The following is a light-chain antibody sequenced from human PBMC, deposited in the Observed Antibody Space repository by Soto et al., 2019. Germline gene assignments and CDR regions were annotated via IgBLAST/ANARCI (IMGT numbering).Light chain of an antibody. CDR2: DVS. J-gene: IGLJ1*01. V-gene: IGLV2-14*01. CDR3: SSYTSSSTYV. CDR1: SSDVGGYNY. Sequence: HSVLTQPASGSGSPGQSITISCTGTSSDVGGYNYVSWYQQHPGKAPKLMIYDVSNRPSGISNRFSGSKSGNTASLTISGLQAEDEADYYCSSYTSSSTYVFGTGTKVTV.